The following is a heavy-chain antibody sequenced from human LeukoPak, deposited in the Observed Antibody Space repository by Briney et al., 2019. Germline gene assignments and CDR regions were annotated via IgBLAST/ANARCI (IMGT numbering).Heavy chain of an antibody. J-gene: IGHJ3*01. D-gene: IGHD2-21*02. V-gene: IGHV3-9*03. CDR2: ISWNSGSI. CDR1: GFTFDDYA. Sequence: SGGSLRLSCAASGFTFDDYAMHWVRQAPGKGLEWVSGISWNSGSIGYADSVKGRFTISRDNAKNSLYLQMNSLRAEDMALYYCEKGAGLAFCGGDCYWERGGMVFDFWAQGTRVTVS. CDR3: EKGAGLAFCGGDCYWERGGMVFDF.